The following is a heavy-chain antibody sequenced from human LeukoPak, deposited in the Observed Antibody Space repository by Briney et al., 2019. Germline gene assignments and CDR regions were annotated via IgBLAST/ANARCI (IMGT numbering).Heavy chain of an antibody. J-gene: IGHJ4*02. CDR3: ARDVGGAGSH. CDR1: GFTFSRYW. V-gene: IGHV3-74*01. CDR2: IDEHGTTI. D-gene: IGHD3-10*01. Sequence: GSLRLSCAASGFTFSRYWMHWIRQAPGEGLVWVSRIDEHGTTIDYADSVRDRFTISRDNAKNTLYLHMYSLRAEDTAMYYCARDVGGAGSHWGQGSLVTVSS.